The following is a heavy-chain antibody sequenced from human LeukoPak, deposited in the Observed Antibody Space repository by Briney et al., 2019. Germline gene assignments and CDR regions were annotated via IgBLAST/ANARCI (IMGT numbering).Heavy chain of an antibody. D-gene: IGHD6-19*01. CDR1: GFTFSSYT. CDR2: FSYDGTTT. CDR3: ARDKREQWLAIDY. J-gene: IGHJ4*02. Sequence: PGGSLRLSCAASGFTFSSYTMHWVRQAPGKRLEWVAVFSYDGTTTYYADAVKGRFTISRDNSKNTLYLQMKSLKAEDTAVYYCARDKREQWLAIDYWGQGTLVTVS. V-gene: IGHV3-30-3*01.